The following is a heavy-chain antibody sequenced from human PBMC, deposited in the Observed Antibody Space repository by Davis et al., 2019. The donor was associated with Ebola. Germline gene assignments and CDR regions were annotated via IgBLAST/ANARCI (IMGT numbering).Heavy chain of an antibody. D-gene: IGHD5-18*01. CDR2: INPNDGRT. CDR1: GYTFTNYY. Sequence: ASVKVSCKASGYTFTNYYMHWVRQAPGQGLEWMGMINPNDGRTIYAQKFQGRVTMSRDTSRTTAYMELSSLTSEDTAVYFCARERNSLGSDFWGQGTLISVSS. J-gene: IGHJ4*02. CDR3: ARERNSLGSDF. V-gene: IGHV1-46*01.